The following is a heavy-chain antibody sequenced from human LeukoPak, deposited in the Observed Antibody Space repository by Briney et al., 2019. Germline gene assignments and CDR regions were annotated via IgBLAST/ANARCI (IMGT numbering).Heavy chain of an antibody. CDR3: AKPNRSYLNYYYGMDV. Sequence: GGSLRLSCAASGFTFSSYGMHWVRQAPGKGLEWVAVISYDGSNKYYADSVKGRFTISRDNSKNTLYLQMNSLRAVDTAVYYCAKPNRSYLNYYYGMDVWGQGTTVTVSS. V-gene: IGHV3-30*18. J-gene: IGHJ6*02. D-gene: IGHD1-14*01. CDR1: GFTFSSYG. CDR2: ISYDGSNK.